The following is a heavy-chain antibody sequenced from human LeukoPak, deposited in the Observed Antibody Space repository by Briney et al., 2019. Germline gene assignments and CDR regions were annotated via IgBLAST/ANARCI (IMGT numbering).Heavy chain of an antibody. CDR2: INHSGST. Sequence: SETLSLTYAVYGGSFSGYYWSWIRQPPGKGLEWIGEINHSGSTNYNPSLKSRVTISVDTSKNQFSLKLSSVTAADTAVYYCARGSRKLGWFGELSGFDYWGQGNLVTVSS. V-gene: IGHV4-34*01. J-gene: IGHJ4*02. CDR1: GGSFSGYY. D-gene: IGHD3-10*01. CDR3: ARGSRKLGWFGELSGFDY.